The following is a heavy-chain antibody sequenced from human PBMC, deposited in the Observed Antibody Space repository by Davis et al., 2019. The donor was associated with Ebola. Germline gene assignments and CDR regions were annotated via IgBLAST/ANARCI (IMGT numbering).Heavy chain of an antibody. V-gene: IGHV3-74*01. Sequence: PGGSLRLSCAASGFTFSSYWIHWVRQAPGKGLVWVSRVNIDGSNTNYADSVKGRFTISRDNAKNSLYLQVNSLRVEDTALYYCARNDFTMVRGRLGHYYYYYGMDVWGQGTTVAVPS. CDR3: ARNDFTMVRGRLGHYYYYYGMDV. D-gene: IGHD3-10*01. J-gene: IGHJ6*02. CDR2: VNIDGSNT. CDR1: GFTFSSYW.